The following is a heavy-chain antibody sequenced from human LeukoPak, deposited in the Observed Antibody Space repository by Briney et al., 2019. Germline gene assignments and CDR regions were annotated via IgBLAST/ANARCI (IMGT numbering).Heavy chain of an antibody. Sequence: SETLSLTCTVSGVSISSSNSYWGWIRQPPGKGLEWIGSIYYSGNTYYNASLKSQVSISIDTSKNQFSLKLTSVTAADTAAYYCARSGAYYIDVWGTGPTVTVSS. J-gene: IGHJ6*03. CDR2: IYYSGNT. V-gene: IGHV4-39*07. D-gene: IGHD2-15*01. CDR3: ARSGAYYIDV. CDR1: GVSISSSNSY.